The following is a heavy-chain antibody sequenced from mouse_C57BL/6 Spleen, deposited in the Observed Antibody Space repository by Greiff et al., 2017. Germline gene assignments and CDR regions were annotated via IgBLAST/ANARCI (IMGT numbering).Heavy chain of an antibody. CDR3: THIPGYYYAMDY. CDR2: IDPETGGT. J-gene: IGHJ4*01. V-gene: IGHV1-15*01. CDR1: GYTFTDYE. Sequence: VQLQQSGAELVRPGASVTLSCKASGYTFTDYEMHWVKQTPVHGLEWIGAIDPETGGTAYNQKFKGKAILTADKSSSTAYMELRSLTSEDSAVYYCTHIPGYYYAMDYWGQGTSVTGSS.